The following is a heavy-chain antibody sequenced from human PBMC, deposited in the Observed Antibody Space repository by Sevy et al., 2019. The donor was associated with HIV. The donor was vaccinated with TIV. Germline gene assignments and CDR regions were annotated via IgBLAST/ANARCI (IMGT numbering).Heavy chain of an antibody. J-gene: IGHJ4*02. CDR2: IYYTGNT. CDR3: ARDVVARPRVLDY. D-gene: IGHD6-6*01. CDR1: GGSISSYF. V-gene: IGHV4-59*01. Sequence: SETLSLTCNVAGGSISSYFWSWIRQPPGKGLEWMGNIYYTGNTDYSPSLQSRVTMSLDRSKTQFSLRLKSVTAADTAVYYCARDVVARPRVLDYWGQGILVTVSS.